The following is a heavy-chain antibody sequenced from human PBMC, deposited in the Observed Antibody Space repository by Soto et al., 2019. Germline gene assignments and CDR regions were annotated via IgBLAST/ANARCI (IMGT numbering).Heavy chain of an antibody. Sequence: ASVKVSCKASGGTFSSYTISWVRQAPGQGLEWMGRIIPILGIANYAQKFQGRVTITADKSASTAYMELSSLRSEDTAVYYCARDRVYYGSGSYYPALNWFDPWGQATLVTVSS. CDR1: GGTFSSYT. CDR3: ARDRVYYGSGSYYPALNWFDP. D-gene: IGHD3-10*01. V-gene: IGHV1-69*04. J-gene: IGHJ5*02. CDR2: IIPILGIA.